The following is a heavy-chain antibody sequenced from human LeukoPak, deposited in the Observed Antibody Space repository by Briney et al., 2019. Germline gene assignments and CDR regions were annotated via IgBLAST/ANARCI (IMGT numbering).Heavy chain of an antibody. J-gene: IGHJ3*02. Sequence: PSQTLSLTCTVSGGSISSGDYYWSWIRQPPGKGLECIGYIYYSGRTYYNPSLKSRVTISIDTSKNQFSLKLSSVTAADTAVYYCARSAAGLLAFDIWGQGTMVTVSS. CDR1: GGSISSGDYY. V-gene: IGHV4-30-4*01. CDR3: ARSAAGLLAFDI. CDR2: IYYSGRT. D-gene: IGHD6-13*01.